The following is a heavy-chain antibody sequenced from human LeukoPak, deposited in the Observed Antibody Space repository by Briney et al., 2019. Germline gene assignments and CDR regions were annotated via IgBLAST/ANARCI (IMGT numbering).Heavy chain of an antibody. V-gene: IGHV4-34*01. Sequence: SETLSLTCAVYGGSFSGYYWSWIRQPPGKGLEWIGEINHSGSTNYNPSLKSRVTISVDPSKNQFSLKLSSVTAADTAVYYCARLIAVAGTDYWGQGTLVTVSS. CDR3: ARLIAVAGTDY. CDR1: GGSFSGYY. CDR2: INHSGST. D-gene: IGHD6-19*01. J-gene: IGHJ4*02.